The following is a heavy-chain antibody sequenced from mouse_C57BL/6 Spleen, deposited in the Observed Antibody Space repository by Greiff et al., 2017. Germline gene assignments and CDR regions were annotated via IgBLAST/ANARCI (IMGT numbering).Heavy chain of an antibody. CDR2: INPNNGGT. J-gene: IGHJ2*01. CDR3: ARLGAYYSKEDY. D-gene: IGHD2-5*01. CDR1: GYTFTDYN. Sequence: VQLKESGPELVKPGASVKIPCKASGYTFTDYNMDWVKQSHGKSLEWIGDINPNNGGTIYNQKFKGKATLTVDKSSSTAYMELRSLTSEDTAVYYCARLGAYYSKEDYWGQGTTLTVSS. V-gene: IGHV1-18*01.